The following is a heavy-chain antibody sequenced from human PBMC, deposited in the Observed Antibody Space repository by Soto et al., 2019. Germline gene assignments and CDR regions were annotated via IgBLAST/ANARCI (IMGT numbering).Heavy chain of an antibody. V-gene: IGHV5-10-1*01. J-gene: IGHJ4*02. CDR2: IDPSDSQT. D-gene: IGHD3-22*01. CDR1: GYSFAGCW. CDR3: VRRIYDSDTGPKFQYYFDS. Sequence: LGESLKICCKGSGYSFAGCWITWVRQKPGKGLDCMGRIDPSDSQTYYSPSFRGHVTISVTKSIATVFLQWSSLRASDTAMYYCVRRIYDSDTGPKFQYYFDSWGQGTPVTVSS.